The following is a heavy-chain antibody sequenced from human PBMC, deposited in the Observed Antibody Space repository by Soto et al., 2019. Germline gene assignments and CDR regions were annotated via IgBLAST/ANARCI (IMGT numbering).Heavy chain of an antibody. J-gene: IGHJ5*02. V-gene: IGHV4-30-4*01. Sequence: QVQLQASGPGLVKPSQTLSLTCTVSGASITSGDYSWNWIRQPPGKGLEWIGYIYHTGTTYYNPSLQSRVTISVDTSMNQFSMKLRSVTAADTAVYYCVREGLTMYGVLTPSFEPWGQGTLVTVYS. CDR1: GASITSGDYS. D-gene: IGHD3-3*01. CDR3: VREGLTMYGVLTPSFEP. CDR2: IYHTGTT.